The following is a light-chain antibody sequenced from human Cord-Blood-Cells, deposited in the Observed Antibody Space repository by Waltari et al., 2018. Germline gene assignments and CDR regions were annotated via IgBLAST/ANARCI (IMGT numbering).Light chain of an antibody. V-gene: IGKV3-20*01. CDR1: LSVSSCY. CDR2: GAS. J-gene: IGKJ3*01. CDR3: QQYGSSPFT. Sequence: DIVLTQSPGTLSLSPGERATLSRRASLSVSSCYLAWYQQKPGQAPRLLIDGASSRATGIPDRFSGSGSGTDFTLTISRLEPEDFAVYYCQQYGSSPFTFGPGTKVDIK.